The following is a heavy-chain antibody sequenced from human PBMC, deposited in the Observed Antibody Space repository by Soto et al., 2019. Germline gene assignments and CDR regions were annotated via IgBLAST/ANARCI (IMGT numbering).Heavy chain of an antibody. CDR1: GGSVSSDSYY. D-gene: IGHD1-26*01. Sequence: SETLSLTCTVSGGSVSSDSYYWSWIRQPPGKGLEWIGYIYYSGGTNYNPSLSTRVTISVDTSKNQFSLNLNSVTAADKAVYYCARNSVGITPYYYGMDVWGQRKTVTVS. CDR3: ARNSVGITPYYYGMDV. V-gene: IGHV4-61*01. CDR2: IYYSGGT. J-gene: IGHJ6*01.